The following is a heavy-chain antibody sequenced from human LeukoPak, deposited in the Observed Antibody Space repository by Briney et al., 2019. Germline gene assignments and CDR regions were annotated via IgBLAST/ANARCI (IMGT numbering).Heavy chain of an antibody. CDR2: IFYSGST. D-gene: IGHD2-8*02. Sequence: SQTLSLTCTVSGVSISSGGYYWSWIRQHPGKGLEWIGYIFYSGSTYYNPSLKSRVTISVDTSKNQFSLKLSSVTAEDTAVYYCARAGGVWLEFDYWGQGTLVTVSS. V-gene: IGHV4-31*03. CDR1: GVSISSGGYY. J-gene: IGHJ4*02. CDR3: ARAGGVWLEFDY.